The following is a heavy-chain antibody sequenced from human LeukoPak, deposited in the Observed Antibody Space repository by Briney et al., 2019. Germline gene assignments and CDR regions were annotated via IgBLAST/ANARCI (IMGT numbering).Heavy chain of an antibody. CDR1: GGSISSYY. Sequence: KPSETLSLTCTVSGGSISSYYWSWIRQPAGKGLEWIGRIYSTGSTNYNPSLKSRVTMSVDTSKNQFSQRLRSVTAADTAVYYCARQIASAGTAGFDFWGQGALVTVSS. CDR2: IYSTGST. CDR3: ARQIASAGTAGFDF. V-gene: IGHV4-4*07. D-gene: IGHD6-13*01. J-gene: IGHJ4*02.